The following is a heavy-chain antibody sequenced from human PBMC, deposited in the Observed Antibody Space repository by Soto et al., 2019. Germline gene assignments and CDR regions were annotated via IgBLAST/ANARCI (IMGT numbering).Heavy chain of an antibody. CDR3: ARPLFNNNAGGYFDS. Sequence: EVQLVESGGGLVQPGGSLRLSCAASGFTFSGYWMSWVRQAPGKGLEWVANIKQDGSEKYFVDSLKGRFTISRDNVKNSLYLQMNSLRAEDTAVYYCARPLFNNNAGGYFDSWGQGTLVTVSS. V-gene: IGHV3-7*01. CDR1: GFTFSGYW. CDR2: IKQDGSEK. J-gene: IGHJ4*02. D-gene: IGHD2-21*01.